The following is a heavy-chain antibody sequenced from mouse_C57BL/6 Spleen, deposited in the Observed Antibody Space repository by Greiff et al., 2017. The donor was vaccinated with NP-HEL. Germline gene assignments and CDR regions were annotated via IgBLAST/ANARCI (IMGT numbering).Heavy chain of an antibody. D-gene: IGHD2-5*01. CDR1: GYSFTDYN. CDR2: INPNYGTT. J-gene: IGHJ3*01. V-gene: IGHV1-39*01. Sequence: VHVKQSGPELVKPGASVKISCKASGYSFTDYNMNWVKQSNGKSLEWIGVINPNYGTTSYNQKFKGKATLTVDQSSSTAYMQLNSLTSEDSAVYYCANSNYVNAWFAYWGQGTLVTVSA. CDR3: ANSNYVNAWFAY.